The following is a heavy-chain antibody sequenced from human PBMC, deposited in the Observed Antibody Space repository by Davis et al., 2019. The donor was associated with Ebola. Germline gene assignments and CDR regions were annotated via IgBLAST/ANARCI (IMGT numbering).Heavy chain of an antibody. CDR2: IKQDGSEK. CDR3: ARHGAAAAPFWY. Sequence: GESLKISCAASGFTFSSYWMSWVRQAPGKGLEWVANIKQDGSEKYYVDSVKGRFTISRDNAKNSLYLQMNSLRAEDTAVYYCARHGAAAAPFWYWGQGTLVTVSS. J-gene: IGHJ4*02. D-gene: IGHD6-13*01. V-gene: IGHV3-7*03. CDR1: GFTFSSYW.